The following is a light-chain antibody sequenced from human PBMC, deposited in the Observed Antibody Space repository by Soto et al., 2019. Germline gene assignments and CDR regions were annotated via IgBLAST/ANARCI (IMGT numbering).Light chain of an antibody. CDR2: EVV. J-gene: IGLJ1*01. V-gene: IGLV2-8*01. Sequence: QSALTQPPSASGSPGQSVTISCTGTKNDIGVYDFVSWYQHHPGKAPRLIIYEVVQRPSGVPDRFSGSKSGNTASLTISGLQAEDEADYYCSSYTRSSTLVFGTGTKLTVL. CDR3: SSYTRSSTLV. CDR1: KNDIGVYDF.